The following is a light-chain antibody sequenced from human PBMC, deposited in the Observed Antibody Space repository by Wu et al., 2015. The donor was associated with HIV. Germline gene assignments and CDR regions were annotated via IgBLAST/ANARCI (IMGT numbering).Light chain of an antibody. J-gene: IGKJ4*01. CDR3: QQYGSSPLT. V-gene: IGKV3-20*01. Sequence: EIVLTQSPGTLSVSPGESATISCRASQSVSNYYLAWYQQRPGQAPRVLIYGAFIRATGIPDRFSGRGSETDFTLSINRLEPEDFAVYFCQQYGSSPLTFGGGTKVEIK. CDR2: GAF. CDR1: QSVSNYY.